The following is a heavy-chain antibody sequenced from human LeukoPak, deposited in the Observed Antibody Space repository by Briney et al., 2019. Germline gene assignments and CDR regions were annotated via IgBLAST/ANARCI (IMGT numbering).Heavy chain of an antibody. V-gene: IGHV4-31*03. CDR3: ARDRVECTGGTCQSRVGFDF. Sequence: NSSETLSLTCTVSGDSISNGVKYWSWIRQHPGRGLEWIGYIYHSGRSYYNPSLKSRITMSVDTSKNQFSLNLSSVTAADTAVYYCARDRVECTGGTCQSRVGFDFWGQGTLVTVSS. D-gene: IGHD2-8*02. J-gene: IGHJ4*02. CDR2: IYHSGRS. CDR1: GDSISNGVKY.